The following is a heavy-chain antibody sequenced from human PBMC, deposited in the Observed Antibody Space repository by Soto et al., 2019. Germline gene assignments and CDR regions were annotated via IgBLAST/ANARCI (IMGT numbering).Heavy chain of an antibody. V-gene: IGHV3-43*01. CDR3: AGAASYSPPGVCDY. D-gene: IGHD3-10*01. J-gene: IGHJ4*02. Sequence: EVQLVESGGVVVQPGGSLRLSCAASGFSFDDYSMHWVRQAPGKGLEWVSLINWDGSSTNYIDSVKGRFTISRDNSKNSLYLQMNSLRTEDTALYYCAGAASYSPPGVCDYWGQGTLVTVSS. CDR2: INWDGSST. CDR1: GFSFDDYS.